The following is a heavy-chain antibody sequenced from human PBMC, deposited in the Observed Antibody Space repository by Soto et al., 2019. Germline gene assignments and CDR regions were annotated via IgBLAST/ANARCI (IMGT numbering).Heavy chain of an antibody. J-gene: IGHJ6*03. CDR2: VYYAGDT. D-gene: IGHD3-3*01. CDR3: ARLSTXSGXXVYYHFYMDV. Sequence: QLQLQESGPGLVKPAETLSLTCTVSGASISTSSHYWGWIRQSPGKGLEWIGNVYYAGDTYYYPSLKSRATISVDRSNXQFSLKLSSXTAADTGVYYCARLSTXSGXXVYYHFYMDVWGKGTTVTVSS. V-gene: IGHV4-39*01. CDR1: GASISTSSHY.